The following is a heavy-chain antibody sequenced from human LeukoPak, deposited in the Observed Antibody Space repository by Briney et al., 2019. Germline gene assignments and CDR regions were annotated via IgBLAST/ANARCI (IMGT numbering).Heavy chain of an antibody. Sequence: GASVKVSCKASGYTFTGYYMHWVRQAPGQGLEWMGWINPNSGGTNYAQKFQGRVTMTGDTSISTAYMELSRLRSDDTAVYYCASEFKSYCSSTSCYRAVNRFDPWGQGTLVTVSS. V-gene: IGHV1-2*02. CDR1: GYTFTGYY. J-gene: IGHJ5*02. CDR3: ASEFKSYCSSTSCYRAVNRFDP. D-gene: IGHD2-2*02. CDR2: INPNSGGT.